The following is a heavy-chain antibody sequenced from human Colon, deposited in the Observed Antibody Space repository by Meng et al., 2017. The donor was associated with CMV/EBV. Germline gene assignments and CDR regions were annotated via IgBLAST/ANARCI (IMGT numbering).Heavy chain of an antibody. CDR2: ISGSGGST. D-gene: IGHD4-11*01. CDR1: GFTFSSYA. J-gene: IGHJ6*02. Sequence: GGSLRLSCAASGFTFSSYAMSWVRQAPGKGLEWVSAISGSGGSTYYADSVKGRFTISRDNSNNTLFLQLNSLRADDTALYYCAKASSNFPYYSMDVWGQGTPVTVSS. V-gene: IGHV3-23*01. CDR3: AKASSNFPYYSMDV.